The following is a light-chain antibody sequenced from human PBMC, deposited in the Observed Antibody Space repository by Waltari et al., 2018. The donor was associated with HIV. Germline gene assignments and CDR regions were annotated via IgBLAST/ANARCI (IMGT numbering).Light chain of an antibody. V-gene: IGLV1-47*01. Sequence: QSVLTQPPSASGTPGRRVTISCSGSSSNIGSKYVYWYQKLPGTAPKLLIYRNNQRPSGVPDRFSGSKSGTSASLAISGLRSEDEADYYCAAWDDSLSGPLVVFGGGTKLTVL. CDR2: RNN. CDR3: AAWDDSLSGPLVV. J-gene: IGLJ2*01. CDR1: SSNIGSKY.